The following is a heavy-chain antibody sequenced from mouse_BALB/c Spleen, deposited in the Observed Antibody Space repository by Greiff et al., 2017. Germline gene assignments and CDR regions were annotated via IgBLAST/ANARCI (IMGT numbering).Heavy chain of an antibody. V-gene: IGHV2-9-2*01. CDR1: GFSLTSYD. J-gene: IGHJ4*01. CDR2: IWTGGGT. Sequence: VQLQQSGPGLVAPSQSLSITCTVSGFSLTSYDISWIRQPPGKGLEWLGVIWTGGGTNYNSAFMSRLSISKDNSKSQVFLKMNSLQTDDTAIYYCVRDLTGYYAMDYWGQGTSVTVSS. CDR3: VRDLTGYYAMDY. D-gene: IGHD4-1*01.